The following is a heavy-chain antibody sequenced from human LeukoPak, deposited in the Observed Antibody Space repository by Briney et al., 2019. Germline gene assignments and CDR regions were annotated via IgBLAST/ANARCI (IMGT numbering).Heavy chain of an antibody. J-gene: IGHJ4*02. Sequence: GGSLRLSCAASGFMFSSNWMSWVRLAPGKGLEWVANIKEDGTETYYVDSVKGRFTISRDNAKNSLYLQMNSLRVEDTAVYYCAKGRELLHDYWGQGTLVTVSS. V-gene: IGHV3-7*03. CDR3: AKGRELLHDY. CDR2: IKEDGTET. CDR1: GFMFSSNW. D-gene: IGHD1-26*01.